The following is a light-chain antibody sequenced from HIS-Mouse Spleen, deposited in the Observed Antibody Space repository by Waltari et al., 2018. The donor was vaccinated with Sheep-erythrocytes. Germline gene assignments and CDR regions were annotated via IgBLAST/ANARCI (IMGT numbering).Light chain of an antibody. CDR2: DVS. CDR3: CSYAGSYNHV. V-gene: IGLV2-11*01. CDR1: SSDVGGYNY. J-gene: IGLJ1*01. Sequence: QSALTQPASVSGSPGQSITISCTGTSSDVGGYNYVHWYQQHPGKAPKLMIYDVSKRPSGVPDRFSGSKSGNTASLTISGLQAEDEADYYCCSYAGSYNHVFATGTKVTVL.